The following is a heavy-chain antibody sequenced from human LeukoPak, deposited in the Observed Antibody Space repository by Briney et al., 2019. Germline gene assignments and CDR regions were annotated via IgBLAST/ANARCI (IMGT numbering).Heavy chain of an antibody. Sequence: GASVKVSCKASGGTFSSYAISWVRQATGQGLEWMGWMHPNSGNTGYAQKFQGRVTITGNTSISTAYMELSSLRSEDTAVYYCARGSEGARRRTYYYDSSGPRARGAFDIWGQGTMVTVSS. J-gene: IGHJ3*02. V-gene: IGHV1-8*03. CDR1: GGTFSSYA. CDR3: ARGSEGARRRTYYYDSSGPRARGAFDI. CDR2: MHPNSGNT. D-gene: IGHD3-22*01.